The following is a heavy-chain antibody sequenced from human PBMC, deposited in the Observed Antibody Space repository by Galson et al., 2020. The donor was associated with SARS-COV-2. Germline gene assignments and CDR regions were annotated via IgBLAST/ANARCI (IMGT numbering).Heavy chain of an antibody. CDR2: ISYDGSNK. CDR1: GFTFSSYA. CDR3: ARTYSGSYYSQFDY. D-gene: IGHD1-26*01. Sequence: TGGSLRLSCAASGFTFSSYAMHWVRQAPGKGLEWVAVISYDGSNKYYADSVKGRFTISRDNSKNTLYLQMNSLRAEDTAVYYCARTYSGSYYSQFDYWGQGTLVTVSS. V-gene: IGHV3-30*04. J-gene: IGHJ4*02.